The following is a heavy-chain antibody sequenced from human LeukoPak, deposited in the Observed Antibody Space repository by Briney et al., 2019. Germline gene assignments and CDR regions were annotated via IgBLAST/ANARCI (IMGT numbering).Heavy chain of an antibody. Sequence: PGTSLRLSCAASGFTFSSYGMHWVRQAPGRGLEWVAFISYAGSNEYYADSVKGRFTISRDNSKNTLYLQMNSLRAEDTAVYYCASLVRAVAGTTSGYWGQGTLVTVSS. J-gene: IGHJ4*02. V-gene: IGHV3-33*08. D-gene: IGHD6-19*01. CDR3: ASLVRAVAGTTSGY. CDR1: GFTFSSYG. CDR2: ISYAGSNE.